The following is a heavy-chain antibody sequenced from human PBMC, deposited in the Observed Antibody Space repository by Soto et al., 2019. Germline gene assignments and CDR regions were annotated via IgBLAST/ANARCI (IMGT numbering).Heavy chain of an antibody. CDR3: VRWSYLDY. CDR1: VFSFISYA. V-gene: IGHV3-23*01. D-gene: IGHD3-3*01. CDR2: ISGSDGKT. J-gene: IGHJ4*02. Sequence: HPGGSLRLSCASSVFSFISYAMSWVRQAPGKGLEWVSTISGSDGKTFYADSVKGRFSISRDTSKNMLYLQMNNLRGDDTAVYYCVRWSYLDYWGQGTRVSVSS.